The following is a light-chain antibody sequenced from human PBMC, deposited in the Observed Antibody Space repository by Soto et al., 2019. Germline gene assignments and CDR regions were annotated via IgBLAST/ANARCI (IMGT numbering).Light chain of an antibody. J-gene: IGLJ2*01. CDR3: QSYDSSLSGSDVV. CDR2: GNS. V-gene: IGLV1-40*01. CDR1: SSTIGAGYD. Sequence: QSVLTQPPSVSGAPGQRVPISCIGSSSTIGAGYDVHWYQQLPGTAPKLLIYGNSNRPSGVPDRFSGSKSGTSASLAITGLQAEDEADYYCQSYDSSLSGSDVVFGGGTKLTVL.